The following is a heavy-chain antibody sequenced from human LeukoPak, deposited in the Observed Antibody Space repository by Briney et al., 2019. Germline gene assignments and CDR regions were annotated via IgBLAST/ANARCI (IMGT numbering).Heavy chain of an antibody. Sequence: GGSLRLSCAASGLTFSYYAMTWVRHAPGKGLEWVSSITGDSGATSYADSVKGRFTVYRDNPINTLYLQMNSLRAGDTAVYYCAKDPNGDYVGAFDSWGQGTLVTVSS. CDR2: ITGDSGAT. J-gene: IGHJ3*01. CDR1: GLTFSYYA. V-gene: IGHV3-23*01. CDR3: AKDPNGDYVGAFDS. D-gene: IGHD4-17*01.